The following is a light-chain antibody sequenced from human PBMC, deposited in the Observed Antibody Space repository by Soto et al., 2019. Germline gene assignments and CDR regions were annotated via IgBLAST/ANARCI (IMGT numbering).Light chain of an antibody. CDR2: GAS. J-gene: IGKJ2*01. CDR1: QSVSSSY. Sequence: EIVLTQSPGTLSLSPGERATHSCRASQSVSSSYLAWYQQKPGQAPRLLIYGASSRATGIPDRFSGSGSGTDFTLTISRLEPEDFAVYYCQQYGSSRDTFGQGTKLEIK. CDR3: QQYGSSRDT. V-gene: IGKV3-20*01.